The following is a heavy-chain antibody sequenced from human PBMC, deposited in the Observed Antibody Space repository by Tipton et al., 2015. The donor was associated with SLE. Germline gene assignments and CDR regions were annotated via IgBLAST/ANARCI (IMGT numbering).Heavy chain of an antibody. CDR2: IKPDGSEK. Sequence: QLVQSGGGLVQPGGSLRLSCAASGLTFSSYWMSWVRQAPGKGLEWVANIKPDGSEKYYADSVKGRFTISRDNAKNSLYLQMNSLRAEDTAVYYCAAWLGHWGQGTLVTVSS. CDR1: GLTFSSYW. CDR3: AAWLGH. D-gene: IGHD3-22*01. V-gene: IGHV3-7*01. J-gene: IGHJ4*02.